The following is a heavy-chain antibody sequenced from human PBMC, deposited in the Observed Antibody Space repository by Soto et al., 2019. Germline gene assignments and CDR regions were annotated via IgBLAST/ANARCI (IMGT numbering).Heavy chain of an antibody. Sequence: EVQLLESEGGFVQPGGSLRLSCAASGFRFSDFAMTWVRQAPGRGLEWVSAITGTASSTYYADSVKGRFTISRDNSKNTLYLQINSLRAEDTAIYYCAKGAEGYVVSSLDSWGQGTLVTVSS. J-gene: IGHJ4*02. D-gene: IGHD5-12*01. V-gene: IGHV3-23*01. CDR2: ITGTASST. CDR1: GFRFSDFA. CDR3: AKGAEGYVVSSLDS.